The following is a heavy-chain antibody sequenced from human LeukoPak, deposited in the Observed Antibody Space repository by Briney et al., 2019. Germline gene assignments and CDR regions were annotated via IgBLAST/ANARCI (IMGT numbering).Heavy chain of an antibody. V-gene: IGHV3-23*01. CDR2: ISGSGGST. Sequence: PGGSLRLSCAASGFTFSSYAMSWVRQAPGKGLEWVSAISGSGGSTYYADSVKGRFTISRDNSKNTLYLQMNSLRAEGTAVYYCAKDLKNRRSMITFGGVIVNPWGQGTLVTVSS. J-gene: IGHJ5*02. D-gene: IGHD3-16*02. CDR3: AKDLKNRRSMITFGGVIVNP. CDR1: GFTFSSYA.